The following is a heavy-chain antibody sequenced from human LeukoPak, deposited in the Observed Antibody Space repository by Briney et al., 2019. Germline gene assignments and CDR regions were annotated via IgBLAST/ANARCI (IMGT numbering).Heavy chain of an antibody. CDR3: ARGHSNDY. CDR1: GGSISSGSYY. V-gene: IGHV4-39*07. D-gene: IGHD5-18*01. CDR2: IYYSGST. Sequence: SETLSLTCIVSGGSISSGSYYWGWIRQPPGKGLEWIGSIYYSGSTYYNPSLKSRVTISVDTSKNQFSLKLSSVTAADTAVYYCARGHSNDYWGQGTLVTVSS. J-gene: IGHJ4*02.